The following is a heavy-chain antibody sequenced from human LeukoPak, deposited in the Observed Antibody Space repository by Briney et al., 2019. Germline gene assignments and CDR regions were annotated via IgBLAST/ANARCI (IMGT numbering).Heavy chain of an antibody. Sequence: ASVKVSCKASGYTFTGHYMHWVRQAPGQGLEWMGWISPNGADTDYAQRFQGRVTMTRDTSISTAYMELCRLRSDDTAVYYCARAAIAVAGDYHYHYMDVWGKGTTVTVSS. D-gene: IGHD6-19*01. CDR1: GYTFTGHY. CDR2: ISPNGADT. CDR3: ARAAIAVAGDYHYHYMDV. J-gene: IGHJ6*03. V-gene: IGHV1-2*02.